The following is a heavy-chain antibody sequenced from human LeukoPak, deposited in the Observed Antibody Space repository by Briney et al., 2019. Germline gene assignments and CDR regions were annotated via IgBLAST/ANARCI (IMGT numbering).Heavy chain of an antibody. CDR3: AHSQVFSYGSFHDAYDI. CDR2: IYWDDDS. V-gene: IGHV2-5*02. J-gene: IGHJ3*02. Sequence: SXPTLVKPTQTLTLTCSLSGVSLSTSGXGVGWIRQPPGKALEWLALIYWDDDSRYSPSLKSRLTIAKDTSKNQVVLTLTNMDSVDTATYYCAHSQVFSYGSFHDAYDIWGLGMLVTVSS. CDR1: GVSLSTSGXG. D-gene: IGHD5-18*01.